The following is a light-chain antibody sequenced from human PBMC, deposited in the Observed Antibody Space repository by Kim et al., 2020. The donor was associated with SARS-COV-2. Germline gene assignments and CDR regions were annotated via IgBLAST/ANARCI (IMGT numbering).Light chain of an antibody. Sequence: SVGDRVPITGRASQGISSYLAWYQQKPGKAPKLLIYAASTLQSGVPSRFSGSGSGTDFTLTISSLQPEDFATYYCQQLNSYPPFTFGPGTKVDIK. CDR1: QGISSY. CDR3: QQLNSYPPFT. V-gene: IGKV1-9*01. CDR2: AAS. J-gene: IGKJ3*01.